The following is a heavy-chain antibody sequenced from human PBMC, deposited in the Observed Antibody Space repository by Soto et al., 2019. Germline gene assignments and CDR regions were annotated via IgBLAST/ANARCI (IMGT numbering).Heavy chain of an antibody. CDR2: VSTNGAT. Sequence: SETLSLTCTGSSDFISSYYWNWIRQPAGKGLEWIGRVSTNGATNYNPSLESRVTMSVDTSKNQFSLKLTSVTAADTAVYFCARADYEILTGSYAMDVWGQGTTVTVSS. V-gene: IGHV4-4*07. J-gene: IGHJ6*02. CDR1: SDFISSYY. D-gene: IGHD3-9*01. CDR3: ARADYEILTGSYAMDV.